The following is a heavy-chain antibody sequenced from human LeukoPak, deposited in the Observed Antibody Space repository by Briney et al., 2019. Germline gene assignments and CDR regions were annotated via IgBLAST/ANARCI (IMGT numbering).Heavy chain of an antibody. Sequence: PSETLSLTCTVSGGSISSYYWSWIRQPPGKGLEWIGYIYYTGSTNYNPSLKSRVTISADTSKNQFSLKLSSVTAADTAVYYCARAFSSGWYPYSIGGLWFDYWGQGTLVTVSS. D-gene: IGHD6-19*01. J-gene: IGHJ4*02. CDR3: ARAFSSGWYPYSIGGLWFDY. V-gene: IGHV4-59*01. CDR1: GGSISSYY. CDR2: IYYTGST.